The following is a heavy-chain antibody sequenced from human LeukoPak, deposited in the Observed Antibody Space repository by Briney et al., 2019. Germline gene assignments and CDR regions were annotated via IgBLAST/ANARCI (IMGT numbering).Heavy chain of an antibody. D-gene: IGHD3-10*01. J-gene: IGHJ4*02. CDR3: TLIQGWGSGSYYRDF. Sequence: GGSLRLSCVASGFSISNDWMSWVRQAPGKGLEWVARVKSKGAGETTDYAAPVKGRFTISRDDSKNTLYLQMNSLKTEDTAVYYCTLIQGWGSGSYYRDFWGQGTLVTVSS. CDR2: VKSKGAGETT. CDR1: GFSISNDW. V-gene: IGHV3-15*01.